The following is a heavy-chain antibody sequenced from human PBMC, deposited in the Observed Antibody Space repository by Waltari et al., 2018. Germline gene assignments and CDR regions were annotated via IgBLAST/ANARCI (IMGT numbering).Heavy chain of an antibody. D-gene: IGHD3-22*01. Sequence: QVQLVQSGAEVKKPGASVKVSCKASGYTFTSYAMHWVRQAPGQRLEWMGWINAGNGNTKYSQKFQGRVTITADESTSTAYMELSSLRSEDTAVYYCARGPMIPGHLDAFDIWGQGTMVTVSS. CDR1: GYTFTSYA. CDR2: INAGNGNT. CDR3: ARGPMIPGHLDAFDI. V-gene: IGHV1-3*01. J-gene: IGHJ3*02.